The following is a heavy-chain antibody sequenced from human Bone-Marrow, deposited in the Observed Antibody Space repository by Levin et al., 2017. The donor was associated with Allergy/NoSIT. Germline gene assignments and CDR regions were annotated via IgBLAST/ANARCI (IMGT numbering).Heavy chain of an antibody. CDR3: AKQSPMGFDY. D-gene: IGHD1-26*01. Sequence: AGGSLRLSCAASGFTFDDYAMHWVRQAPGKGLEWVSGISWNSGSIGYADSVKGRFTISRDNAKNSLYLQMNSLRAEDTALYYCAKQSPMGFDYWGQGTLVTVSS. J-gene: IGHJ4*02. CDR2: ISWNSGSI. V-gene: IGHV3-9*01. CDR1: GFTFDDYA.